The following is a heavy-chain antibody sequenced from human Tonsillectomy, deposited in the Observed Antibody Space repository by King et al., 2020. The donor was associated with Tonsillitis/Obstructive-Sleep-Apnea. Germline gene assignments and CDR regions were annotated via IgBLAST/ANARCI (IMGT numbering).Heavy chain of an antibody. Sequence: VQLQQWGAGLLKPSETLSLTCAVYGGSLGGHYWSWIRQPQGKGLEWIGEINHSGSTNYNPSLKSRVTISVDTSKNQFSLKLSSVTAADTAVYYCARGEDEGKNFDYWGQGTLVTVSS. CDR3: ARGEDEGKNFDY. V-gene: IGHV4-34*01. D-gene: IGHD2-15*01. J-gene: IGHJ4*02. CDR2: INHSGST. CDR1: GGSLGGHY.